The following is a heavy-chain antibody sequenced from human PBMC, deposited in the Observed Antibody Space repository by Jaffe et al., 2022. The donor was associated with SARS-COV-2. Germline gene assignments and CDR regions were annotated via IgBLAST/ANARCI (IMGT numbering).Heavy chain of an antibody. Sequence: QVQLVQSGAEVKKPGASVKVSCKASGYTFTSYDINWVRQATGQGLEWMGWMNPNSGNTGYAQKFQGRVTMTRNTSISTAYMELSSLRSEDTAVYYCARGPGPPKLRYFDWLQNYYYGMDVWGQGTTVTVSS. CDR1: GYTFTSYD. CDR3: ARGPGPPKLRYFDWLQNYYYGMDV. J-gene: IGHJ6*02. V-gene: IGHV1-8*01. CDR2: MNPNSGNT. D-gene: IGHD3-9*01.